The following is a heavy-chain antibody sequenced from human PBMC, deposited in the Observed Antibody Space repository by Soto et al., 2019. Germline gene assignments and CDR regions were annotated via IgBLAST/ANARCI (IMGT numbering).Heavy chain of an antibody. CDR2: ISGSGGST. CDR1: GFTFSSYA. CDR3: AKDRYSRSYYYGMDV. D-gene: IGHD6-13*01. Sequence: GGSLRLSCAASGFTFSSYAMSWVRQAPGKGLEWVSAISGSGGSTYYADSVKGRFTISRDNSKNTLYLQMNSLRAEDTAVYYCAKDRYSRSYYYGMDVWGHGTTVTVSS. J-gene: IGHJ6*02. V-gene: IGHV3-23*01.